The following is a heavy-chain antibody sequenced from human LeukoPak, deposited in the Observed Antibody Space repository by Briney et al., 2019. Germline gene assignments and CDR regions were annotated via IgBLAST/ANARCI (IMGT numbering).Heavy chain of an antibody. CDR2: INPNSGGT. CDR3: ASGIVVVPAATLLDY. J-gene: IGHJ4*02. CDR1: GYTFTDYF. Sequence: EASVKVSCKASGYTFTDYFLHWVRQAPGQGLEWMGWINPNSGGTNYAQKFQGRVTMTRDTSISTAYMELSSLRSEDTAVYYCASGIVVVPAATLLDYWGQGTLVTVSS. D-gene: IGHD2-2*01. V-gene: IGHV1-2*02.